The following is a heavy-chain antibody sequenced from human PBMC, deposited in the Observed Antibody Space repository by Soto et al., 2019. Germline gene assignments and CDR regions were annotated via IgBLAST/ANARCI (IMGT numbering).Heavy chain of an antibody. D-gene: IGHD3-22*01. V-gene: IGHV4-30-2*01. CDR1: GGSVSSGGYS. CDR2: IYHSGST. Sequence: TLSLTCAVSGGSVSSGGYSWSWILQPPGKGLEWIGYIYHSGSTYYNPSLKSRVTISVDRSKNQFSLKLSSVTAADTAVYYCASGRARYYYDSSGYFDYWGQGTLVTVSS. J-gene: IGHJ4*02. CDR3: ASGRARYYYDSSGYFDY.